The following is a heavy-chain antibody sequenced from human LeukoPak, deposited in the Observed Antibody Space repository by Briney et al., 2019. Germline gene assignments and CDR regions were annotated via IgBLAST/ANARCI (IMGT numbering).Heavy chain of an antibody. CDR3: ALYYPDWLLEGYNWFDP. CDR1: GFSLSTSGVG. Sequence: KMSGPTLVNPTQTLTLTCTFSGFSLSTSGVGVGWICQPPGKALEWLALIYWDDDKRYSPSLKSRLTITKDTSKNQVVLTMTNMDPVDTATYYCALYYPDWLLEGYNWFDPWGQGTLVTVSS. CDR2: IYWDDDK. V-gene: IGHV2-5*02. D-gene: IGHD3-9*01. J-gene: IGHJ5*02.